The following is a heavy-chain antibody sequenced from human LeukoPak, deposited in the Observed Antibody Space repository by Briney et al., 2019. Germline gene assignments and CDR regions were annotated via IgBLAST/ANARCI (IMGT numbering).Heavy chain of an antibody. CDR3: ARTQLAYYYYYMDV. CDR2: IYYSGST. Sequence: NSSETLSLTCTVSGGSISSYYWSWIRQPPGKGLEWIGYIYYSGSTYYNPSLKSRVTILVDTSKNQFSLKLSSVTAADTAVYYCARTQLAYYYYYMDVWGKGTSVTVSS. V-gene: IGHV4-59*08. D-gene: IGHD5-18*01. CDR1: GGSISSYY. J-gene: IGHJ6*03.